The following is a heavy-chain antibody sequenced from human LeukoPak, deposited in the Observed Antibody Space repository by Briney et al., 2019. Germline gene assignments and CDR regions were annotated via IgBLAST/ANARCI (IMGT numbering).Heavy chain of an antibody. CDR1: GFTFSTYV. V-gene: IGHV3-64D*06. CDR3: VRGTGY. J-gene: IGHJ4*02. CDR2: ISSNGDNT. Sequence: GGSLRLSCSVSGFTFSTYVMHWVRQAPGKGLEYVSAISSNGDNTYYADSVKGRFTISRDNSKNTLYLQMSSLRADDTAVYYCVRGTGYWGKGTLVTVSS.